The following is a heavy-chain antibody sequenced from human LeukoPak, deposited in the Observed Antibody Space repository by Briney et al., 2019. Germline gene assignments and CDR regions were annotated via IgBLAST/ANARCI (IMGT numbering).Heavy chain of an antibody. CDR2: INTFGTTA. J-gene: IGHJ4*02. CDR3: VRDNAYKFDY. Sequence: GGSLRLSCAVSGLTFSSYWMNWVRQVPGKGRVWVSHINTFGTTATYADSVKGRFTISRDNANNTLYLQMNSLRVEDTAVYYCVRDNAYKFDYWGQGTLVTVSS. V-gene: IGHV3-74*01. CDR1: GLTFSSYW. D-gene: IGHD5-24*01.